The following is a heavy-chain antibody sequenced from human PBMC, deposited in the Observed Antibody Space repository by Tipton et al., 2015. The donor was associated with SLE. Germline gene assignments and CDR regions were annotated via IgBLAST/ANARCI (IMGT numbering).Heavy chain of an antibody. CDR3: ARDSRWLPDY. D-gene: IGHD5-12*01. CDR1: GCSFSGYA. V-gene: IGHV3-30*04. J-gene: IGHJ4*02. CDR2: ISLDGSNK. Sequence: SLRLSCAASGCSFSGYAMHWVRQAPGKGLEWVAVISLDGSNKYYADSVKGRFTISKDNSRNTLYLEMNSLRAEDTALYYCARDSRWLPDYWGQGTLVTVSS.